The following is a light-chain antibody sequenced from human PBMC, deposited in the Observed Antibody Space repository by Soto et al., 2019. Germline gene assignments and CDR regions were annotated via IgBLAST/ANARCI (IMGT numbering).Light chain of an antibody. Sequence: DIQMTQSPSTLSASVGDRVTITCRASQSISSWLAWYQQKPGKAPKLLIYKASSLETGVPSRFSGSGSGTEFTLTISGLQPDDFATYYCQQYNSYPWTFGQGTRVESK. CDR3: QQYNSYPWT. V-gene: IGKV1-5*03. CDR2: KAS. J-gene: IGKJ1*01. CDR1: QSISSW.